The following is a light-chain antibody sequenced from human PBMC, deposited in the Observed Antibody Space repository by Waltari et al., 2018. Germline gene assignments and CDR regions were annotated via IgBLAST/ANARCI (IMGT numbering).Light chain of an antibody. Sequence: SYELTQSPSVSVSPGQTARITCSGDELPNQYAYWYQQKPGQAPVVIIYKDIERPSGIPERFSGSSSGTIVTLTISGVQAEDEAEYYCQSSDSSSTYVVFGGGTKLTVL. J-gene: IGLJ2*01. CDR3: QSSDSSSTYVV. CDR1: ELPNQY. CDR2: KDI. V-gene: IGLV3-25*03.